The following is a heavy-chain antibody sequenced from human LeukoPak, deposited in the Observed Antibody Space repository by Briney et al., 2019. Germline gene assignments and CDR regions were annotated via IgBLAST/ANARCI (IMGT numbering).Heavy chain of an antibody. V-gene: IGHV4-59*01. CDR3: ARDSDLDYRNYYYMDV. CDR1: GGSISSFY. CDR2: IYNSGST. D-gene: IGHD4-11*01. Sequence: ASETLSLTCTVSGGSISSFYWNWIRQPPGKGLEWIGYIYNSGSTNYNPSLKSRVTISVDTSKNQFSLKLSSVTAADTAVYYCARDSDLDYRNYYYMDVWGKGTMVTVSS. J-gene: IGHJ6*03.